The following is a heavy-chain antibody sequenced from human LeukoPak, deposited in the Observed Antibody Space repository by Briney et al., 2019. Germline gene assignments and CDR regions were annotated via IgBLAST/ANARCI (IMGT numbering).Heavy chain of an antibody. CDR2: ISYDGSNK. Sequence: GGSLRLSCAASGYTFSSYGMHWVRQAPGKGLEWVAVISYDGSNKYYADSVKGRFTISRDNSKNTLYLQMNSLRAEDTAVYYCAKDLAPDYYDSSGYAFDIWGQGTMVTVSS. CDR3: AKDLAPDYYDSSGYAFDI. CDR1: GYTFSSYG. D-gene: IGHD3-22*01. V-gene: IGHV3-30*18. J-gene: IGHJ3*02.